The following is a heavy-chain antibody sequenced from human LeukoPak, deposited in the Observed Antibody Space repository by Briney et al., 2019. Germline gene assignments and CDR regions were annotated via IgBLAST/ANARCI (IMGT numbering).Heavy chain of an antibody. CDR2: IDPIDSYT. V-gene: IGHV5-10-1*01. J-gene: IGHJ4*02. CDR1: GYSFTNYW. Sequence: GESLKISCTGSGYSFTNYWINWVRQMPGKGLEWMGRIDPIDSYTTYSPSFQGHVTISADKSISTAYLQWSSLKASDTAMYYCARQIGEFSSFYHWGQGTLLTVSS. D-gene: IGHD3-10*01. CDR3: ARQIGEFSSFYH.